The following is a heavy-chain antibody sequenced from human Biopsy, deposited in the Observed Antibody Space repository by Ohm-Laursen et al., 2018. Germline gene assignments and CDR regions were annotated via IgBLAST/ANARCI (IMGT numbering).Heavy chain of an antibody. V-gene: IGHV1-8*01. J-gene: IGHJ4*02. D-gene: IGHD1-26*01. CDR3: ALGGGSYVNFDY. CDR2: MNPNSGNT. CDR1: GYSFTNHD. Sequence: GASVKVSCKASGYSFTNHDINWVRQATGQGLEWMGWMNPNSGNTGYAQKFQDRVTMTWNTSTSTAYMELSSLRSGDTAVYYCALGGGSYVNFDYWGQGTLVTVSS.